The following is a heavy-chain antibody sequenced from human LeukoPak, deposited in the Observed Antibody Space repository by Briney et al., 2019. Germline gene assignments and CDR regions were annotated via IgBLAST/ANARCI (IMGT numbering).Heavy chain of an antibody. J-gene: IGHJ4*02. CDR1: GFTFSSYG. D-gene: IGHD6-19*01. CDR2: IPYDGSNK. Sequence: GGSLRLSCAASGFTFSSYGMHWVRQAPGKGLEWVAVIPYDGSNKDYADSVKGRFTISRDNSKNTLYLQMNSLRAEDTAVYYCAKDRSSGRLDYWGQGTLVTVSS. CDR3: AKDRSSGRLDY. V-gene: IGHV3-30*18.